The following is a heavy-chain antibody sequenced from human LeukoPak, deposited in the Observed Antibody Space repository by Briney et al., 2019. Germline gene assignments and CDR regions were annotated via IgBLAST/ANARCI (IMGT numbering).Heavy chain of an antibody. Sequence: PGGSLRLSCAASGFTFSSYAMSWVRQAPGKGLEWVSAISDSGGSKYYADSVKGRFTISRDNSKNTLYLQMNSLRAEDTAVYYCAKGEYYYDSSGYYPPYYYYYMDVWGKGTTVTISS. D-gene: IGHD3-22*01. J-gene: IGHJ6*03. CDR3: AKGEYYYDSSGYYPPYYYYYMDV. CDR2: ISDSGGSK. CDR1: GFTFSSYA. V-gene: IGHV3-23*01.